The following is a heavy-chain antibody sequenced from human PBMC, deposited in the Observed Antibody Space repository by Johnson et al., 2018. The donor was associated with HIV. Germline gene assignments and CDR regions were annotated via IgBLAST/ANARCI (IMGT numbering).Heavy chain of an antibody. Sequence: EVQLVESGGGLVQPGRSLRLSCAASGFSFDDYAMHWVRQAPGKGLEWVSGISWNRGSKGYADSVKGRFTISRENAKNSLYLQMNSLRAEDTALYYCARECNYYDSSSHAFDIWGKGTMVTVSS. D-gene: IGHD3-22*01. V-gene: IGHV3-9*01. J-gene: IGHJ3*02. CDR3: ARECNYYDSSSHAFDI. CDR1: GFSFDDYA. CDR2: ISWNRGSK.